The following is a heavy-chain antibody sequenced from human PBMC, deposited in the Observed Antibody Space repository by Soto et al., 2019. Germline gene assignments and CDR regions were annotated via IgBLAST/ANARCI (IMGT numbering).Heavy chain of an antibody. CDR3: ARGIAAAGPFYYYYGMDV. V-gene: IGHV1-18*04. D-gene: IGHD6-13*01. Sequence: ASVKVSCKASGYTFTGYGISWVRQAPGQGLEWMGWISAYNGNTNYAQKLQGRVTITTDTSTSTAYMELRSLRSDDTAVYYCARGIAAAGPFYYYYGMDVWGQGTTVTVS. CDR1: GYTFTGYG. J-gene: IGHJ6*02. CDR2: ISAYNGNT.